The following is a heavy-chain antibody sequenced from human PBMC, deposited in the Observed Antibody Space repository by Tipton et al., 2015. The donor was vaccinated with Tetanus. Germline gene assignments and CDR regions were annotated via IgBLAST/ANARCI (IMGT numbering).Heavy chain of an antibody. D-gene: IGHD2-15*01. Sequence: GSLRLSCAASGFTFSSYTMNWVRQTPGKGLQWVSSISSSGSDIYYADSVKGRFTISRDNAKNSVFLQMTSLRAEDTGVYYCAREDNTFDTPFDYWGQGTPVTVSS. CDR1: GFTFSSYT. CDR3: AREDNTFDTPFDY. J-gene: IGHJ4*01. CDR2: ISSSGSDI. V-gene: IGHV3-21*01.